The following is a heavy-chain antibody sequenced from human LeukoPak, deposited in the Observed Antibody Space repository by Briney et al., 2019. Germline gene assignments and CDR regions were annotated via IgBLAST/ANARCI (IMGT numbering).Heavy chain of an antibody. J-gene: IGHJ4*02. Sequence: SETLSLTCTVSGGTISSSSAYWGWIRPPPGKGLEWIGSIYYSKNTYYHPSLKSRVTTSADTSKNQFSLTLGSVSATDTAVYYCVSPRGFSYGYFDYWGQGTLVTVSS. D-gene: IGHD5-18*01. CDR1: GGTISSSSAY. CDR2: IYYSKNT. V-gene: IGHV4-39*01. CDR3: VSPRGFSYGYFDY.